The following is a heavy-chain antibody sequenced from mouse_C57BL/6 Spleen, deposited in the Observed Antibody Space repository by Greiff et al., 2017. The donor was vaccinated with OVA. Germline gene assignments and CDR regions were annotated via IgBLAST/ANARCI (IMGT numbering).Heavy chain of an antibody. CDR1: GYTFTSYW. J-gene: IGHJ4*01. CDR2: IDPSDSYT. CDR3: ARYYSNSYAMDY. D-gene: IGHD2-5*01. Sequence: QVQLKQSGAELVKPGASVKLSCKASGYTFTSYWMQWVKQRPGQGLEWIGEIDPSDSYTNYNQKFKGKATLTVDTSSSTAYMQLSSLTSEDSAVYYCARYYSNSYAMDYWGQGTSVTVSS. V-gene: IGHV1-50*01.